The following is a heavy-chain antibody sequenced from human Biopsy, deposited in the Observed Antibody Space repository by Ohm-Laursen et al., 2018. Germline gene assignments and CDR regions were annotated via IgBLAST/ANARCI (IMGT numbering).Heavy chain of an antibody. CDR3: ARHSFGSGRDF. CDR2: IYHNGFT. V-gene: IGHV4-39*01. D-gene: IGHD3-10*01. Sequence: SDTLSLTCTVTDGSISNIINYWGWIRQPLGKGLEWLGKIYHNGFTDYNPSLKSRFPISKDTSNNQFSLKLSSLTAADTAVYYCARHSFGSGRDFWGQGTLVTVSS. J-gene: IGHJ4*02. CDR1: DGSISNIINY.